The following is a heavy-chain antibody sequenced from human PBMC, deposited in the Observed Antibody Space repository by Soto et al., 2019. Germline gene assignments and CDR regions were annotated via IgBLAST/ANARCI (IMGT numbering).Heavy chain of an antibody. D-gene: IGHD3-16*01. CDR3: ASDGASY. J-gene: IGHJ4*02. CDR2: ISYDGTNK. V-gene: IGHV3-30-3*01. Sequence: QVQLVESGGGVVQPGRSLRLSCAASGFTFSTYAMHWLRQAPGKGLEWVAVISYDGTNKYYADSVKGRFTISRDNSKNALYMQMSSLRAEDTGVFCCASDGASYWGQGTPVIVSS. CDR1: GFTFSTYA.